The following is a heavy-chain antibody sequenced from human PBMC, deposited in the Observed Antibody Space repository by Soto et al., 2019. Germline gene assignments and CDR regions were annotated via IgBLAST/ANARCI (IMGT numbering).Heavy chain of an antibody. CDR2: ISGSGGST. CDR1: GFTFSSYA. CDR3: AKDTAVAGDYYYGMDV. D-gene: IGHD6-19*01. V-gene: IGHV3-23*01. J-gene: IGHJ6*02. Sequence: GGSLRLSCAASGFTFSSYAMSWVRQAPGKGLEWVSAISGSGGSTYYADSVKGRFTISRDNTKNTLYLQMNSLRAEDTAVYYCAKDTAVAGDYYYGMDVWGQGTTVTVSS.